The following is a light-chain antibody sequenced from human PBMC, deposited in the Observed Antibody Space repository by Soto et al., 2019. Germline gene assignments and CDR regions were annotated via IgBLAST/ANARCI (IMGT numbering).Light chain of an antibody. Sequence: QSALTQPASVSGSPGQSITISCTGTSSDVGGYNYVSWYRQHPGKAPKLMIYDVSNRPSGVSNRFSGSKSGNTASLTISGLQAEDEADYYCSSYTSSSTPVVFGGGTKVTVL. CDR1: SSDVGGYNY. CDR2: DVS. V-gene: IGLV2-14*01. J-gene: IGLJ2*01. CDR3: SSYTSSSTPVV.